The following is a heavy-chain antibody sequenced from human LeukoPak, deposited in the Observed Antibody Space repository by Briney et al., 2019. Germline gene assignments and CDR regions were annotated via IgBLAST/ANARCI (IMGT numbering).Heavy chain of an antibody. CDR2: IYSGGST. J-gene: IGHJ4*02. V-gene: IGHV3-53*01. Sequence: GGSLRLSCTASGFIASSNYMSWVRQAPGKGLEWVSLIYSGGSTYYADSVMGRSTISRDKSNNTLYLQMNSLRAEDTAVYYCATGGQSGVAFESWGQGTLVTVSS. CDR3: ATGGQSGVAFES. D-gene: IGHD2-15*01. CDR1: GFIASSNY.